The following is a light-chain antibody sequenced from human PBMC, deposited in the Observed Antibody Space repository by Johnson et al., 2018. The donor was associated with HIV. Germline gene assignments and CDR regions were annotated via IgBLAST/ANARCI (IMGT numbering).Light chain of an antibody. CDR2: DNN. CDR3: GTWDTSLRCGF. CDR1: SSNIGNNY. V-gene: IGLV1-51*01. J-gene: IGLJ1*01. Sequence: QAVLTQPPSVSAAPGQKVTISCSGSSSNIGNNYVSWYQQLPGTAPKLLIYDNNNRPSGTTDRFSSSNSVTSAPLSIPALQTWDEADDYCGTWDTSLRCGFFGTGRKVTFL.